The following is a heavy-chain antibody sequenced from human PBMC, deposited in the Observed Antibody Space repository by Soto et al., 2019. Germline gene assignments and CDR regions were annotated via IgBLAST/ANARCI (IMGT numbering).Heavy chain of an antibody. Sequence: EVQLLESGGGLVQPGGSLRLPCAASGFTFSIYAMNWVRQAPGQGLEWVSVISGSGGSTYYADSVKGRFTISRDNSKNTLYLQMNSLRAEDTAVYYCARRTVGWYFDLWGRGTLVTVYS. D-gene: IGHD4-17*01. CDR1: GFTFSIYA. CDR3: ARRTVGWYFDL. J-gene: IGHJ2*01. CDR2: ISGSGGST. V-gene: IGHV3-23*01.